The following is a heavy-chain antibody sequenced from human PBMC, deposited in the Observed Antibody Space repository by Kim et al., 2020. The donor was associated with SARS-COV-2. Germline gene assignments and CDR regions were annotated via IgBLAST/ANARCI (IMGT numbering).Heavy chain of an antibody. J-gene: IGHJ4*02. CDR2: INEDGSAK. Sequence: GGSLRLSCAASGFTFKNYWMTWVRQAPGKGLEWVANINEDGSAKYYLGSVRGRFTISKDNAKNLVYLEMNNLRVEDTAIYYCARDEGMANYRYWGQGTLV. CDR1: GFTFKNYW. CDR3: ARDEGMANYRY. D-gene: IGHD3-16*02. V-gene: IGHV3-7*01.